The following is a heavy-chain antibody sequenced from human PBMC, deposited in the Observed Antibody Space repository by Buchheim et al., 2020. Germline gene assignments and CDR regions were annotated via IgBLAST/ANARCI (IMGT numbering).Heavy chain of an antibody. J-gene: IGHJ6*03. CDR3: ARVNRNYDFWSGYYTPPGYYYMDV. V-gene: IGHV7-4-1*02. Sequence: QVQLVQSGSELKKPGASVKVSCKASGYTFTSYAMNWVRQAPGQGLEWMGWINTNTGNPTYAQGFTGRFVFSLDTSVSTAYLQISSLKAEDTAVYCCARVNRNYDFWSGYYTPPGYYYMDVWGKGTT. CDR2: INTNTGNP. CDR1: GYTFTSYA. D-gene: IGHD3-3*01.